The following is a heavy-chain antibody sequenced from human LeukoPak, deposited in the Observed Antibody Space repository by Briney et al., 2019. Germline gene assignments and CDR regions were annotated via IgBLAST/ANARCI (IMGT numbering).Heavy chain of an antibody. CDR3: ASPPGIAAAGTLD. V-gene: IGHV3-23*01. D-gene: IGHD6-13*01. CDR2: IGGSGGST. CDR1: GFTFSSYA. Sequence: PGGSLRLSCAASGFTFSSYAMSWVRQAPGKGLEWVSAIGGSGGSTYYADSVKGRFTISRDNSKNTLYLQMNSLRAEDTAVYYCASPPGIAAAGTLDWGQGTLVTVSS. J-gene: IGHJ4*02.